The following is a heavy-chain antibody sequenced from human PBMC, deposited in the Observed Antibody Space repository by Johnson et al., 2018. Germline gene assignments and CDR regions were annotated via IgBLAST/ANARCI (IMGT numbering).Heavy chain of an antibody. CDR1: GGSFSGYY. CDR3: ASGQLDHDAFDI. D-gene: IGHD6-13*01. CDR2: INRSGST. Sequence: QVQLQQGGAGLLEPSETLSLTCAVYGGSFSGYYWSWLRQPPGKGLEWIGEINRSGSTSSNPSLKSRVTISVDTSKNPFSLTLSSVTAADTAVYYCASGQLDHDAFDIWGQGTMVTVSA. J-gene: IGHJ3*02. V-gene: IGHV4-34*01.